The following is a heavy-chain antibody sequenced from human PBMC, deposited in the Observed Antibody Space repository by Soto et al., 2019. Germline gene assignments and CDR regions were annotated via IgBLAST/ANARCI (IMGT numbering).Heavy chain of an antibody. CDR3: ARGFYDRENYYYYMDV. CDR1: GGTFSSYA. D-gene: IGHD5-12*01. J-gene: IGHJ6*03. Sequence: SVKVSCKASGGTFSSYAISWVRQAPGQGLEWMGGIILIFGTANYAQKFQGRVTITADESTSTAYMELSSLRSEDTAVYYCARGFYDRENYYYYMDVWGKGTTVTVPS. V-gene: IGHV1-69*13. CDR2: IILIFGTA.